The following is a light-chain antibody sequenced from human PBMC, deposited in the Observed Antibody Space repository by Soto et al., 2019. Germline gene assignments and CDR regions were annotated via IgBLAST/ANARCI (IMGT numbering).Light chain of an antibody. Sequence: QSVLTQSPSASRSPGQSVTISCTGTISYICVYNSVSCYQQHPGKAPKVMIYDVTKRPSGVPDRFSGSKSGNTASLTVSAIQAEDEADYYCSSFTDGNNLVFATGTKVTVL. CDR2: DVT. CDR3: SSFTDGNNLV. V-gene: IGLV2-8*02. CDR1: ISYICVYNS. J-gene: IGLJ1*01.